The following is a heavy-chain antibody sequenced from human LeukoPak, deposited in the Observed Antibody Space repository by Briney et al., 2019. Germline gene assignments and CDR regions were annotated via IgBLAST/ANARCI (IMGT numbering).Heavy chain of an antibody. J-gene: IGHJ6*02. Sequence: ASVKVSCKASGYTFTGYYMHWVRQAPGQGLEWMGWINPNSGGTNYAQKFQGRVTMTRDTSISTAYMELSRLRSDDTAVYYCARQHPTGGDYYYYGMDVWGQGTTVTVSS. V-gene: IGHV1-2*02. CDR3: ARQHPTGGDYYYYGMDV. D-gene: IGHD2-21*01. CDR1: GYTFTGYY. CDR2: INPNSGGT.